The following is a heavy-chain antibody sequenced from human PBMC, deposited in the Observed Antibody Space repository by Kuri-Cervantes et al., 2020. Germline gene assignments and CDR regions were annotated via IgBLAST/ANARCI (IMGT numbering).Heavy chain of an antibody. CDR3: ARVKQWLADS. D-gene: IGHD6-19*01. V-gene: IGHV3-74*01. CDR1: GFTFSSYW. J-gene: IGHJ4*02. CDR2: INSDGSST. Sequence: LSLTCAASGFTFSSYWMHWVRQAPGKGLVWVSRINSDGSSTRYADSVRGRFTISRDNAKNTLYLQMNSLRAEDTAVYYCARVKQWLADSWGQGTLVTVSS.